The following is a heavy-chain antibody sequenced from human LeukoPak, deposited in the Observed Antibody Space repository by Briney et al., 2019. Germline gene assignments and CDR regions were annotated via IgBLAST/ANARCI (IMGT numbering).Heavy chain of an antibody. CDR3: ARDGGDIVATEPYFDY. V-gene: IGHV3-48*04. J-gene: IGHJ4*02. CDR1: GFTFSSYS. CDR2: ISSSGSTI. Sequence: GGSLRLSCAASGFTFSSYSMNWVRQAPGKGLEWVSYISSSGSTIYYADSVKGRFTISRDNAKNSLYLQMNSLRAEDTAVYYCARDGGDIVATEPYFDYWGQGTLVTVSS. D-gene: IGHD5-12*01.